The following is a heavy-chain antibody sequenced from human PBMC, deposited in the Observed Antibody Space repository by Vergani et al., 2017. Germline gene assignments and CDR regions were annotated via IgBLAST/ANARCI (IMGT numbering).Heavy chain of an antibody. CDR3: ARVRYCSSTSCYAGIYYYGMDV. Sequence: QVQLQESGPGLVKPSQTLSLTCAVSGGSISSSNWWSWVRQPPGKGLEWIGEIYHSGSTNYNPSLKSRVTISVDKSKNQFSLKLSSVTAADTAVYYCARVRYCSSTSCYAGIYYYGMDVWGQGTTVTVSS. J-gene: IGHJ6*02. CDR2: IYHSGST. CDR1: GGSISSSNW. V-gene: IGHV4-4*02. D-gene: IGHD2-2*01.